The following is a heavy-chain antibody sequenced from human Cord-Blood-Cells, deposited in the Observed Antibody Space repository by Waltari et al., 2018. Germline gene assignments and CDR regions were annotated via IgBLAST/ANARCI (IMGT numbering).Heavy chain of an antibody. CDR1: GYTFTSYD. V-gene: IGHV1-8*01. D-gene: IGHD5-18*01. J-gene: IGHJ6*02. CDR3: ARVDGSYGNYYYYGMDV. Sequence: QVQLVQSGAEVKKPGASVMVSCKASGYTFTSYDINWVRQATGQGLEWMGWMNPNCGNTGYAQKFQGRVTMTRNTSISTAYMELSSLRSEDTAVYYCARVDGSYGNYYYYGMDVWGQGTTVTVSS. CDR2: MNPNCGNT.